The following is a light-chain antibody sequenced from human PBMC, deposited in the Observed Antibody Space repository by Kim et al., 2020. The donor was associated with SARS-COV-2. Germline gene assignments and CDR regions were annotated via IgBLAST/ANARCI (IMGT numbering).Light chain of an antibody. V-gene: IGKV1-5*03. CDR2: KAS. Sequence: DIEMTQSPSTLSASVGDRVTITCRASQSIRTWLAWYQRRPGKAPKLLIYKASTLASGVPSRFSGSGSGTDFTLTISSLQTDDFATYYCQQYETYSWTFGQGAKVDIK. CDR1: QSIRTW. J-gene: IGKJ1*01. CDR3: QQYETYSWT.